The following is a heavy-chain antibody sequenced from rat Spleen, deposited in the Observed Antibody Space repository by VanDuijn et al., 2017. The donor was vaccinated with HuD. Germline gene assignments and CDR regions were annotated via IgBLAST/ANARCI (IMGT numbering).Heavy chain of an antibody. CDR3: ARGGYGSYIYGFLDY. V-gene: IGHV2-30*01. J-gene: IGHJ2*01. CDR2: IWTGGST. Sequence: QVQLKESGPGLVQPSQTLSLTCTVSGFSLSSHGVIWVRQPPGKGLEWMGLIWTGGSTDYNSALNSRLSISRDASKSQVFLTMNSLQTEDIATYYCARGGYGSYIYGFLDYWGQGVMVTVSS. D-gene: IGHD1-2*01. CDR1: GFSLSSHG.